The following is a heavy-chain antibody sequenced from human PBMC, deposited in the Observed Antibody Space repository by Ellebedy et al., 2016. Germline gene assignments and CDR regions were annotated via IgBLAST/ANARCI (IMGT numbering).Heavy chain of an antibody. D-gene: IGHD2-2*03. CDR1: GFTFSSYA. V-gene: IGHV3-23*01. CDR2: ISGSGGST. Sequence: GESLKISXAASGFTFSSYAMSWVRQAPGKGLEWVSAISGSGGSTYYADSVKGRFTISRDNSKNTLFLLMNGLRAEDTAVYYCVRPGYCTSSGCQNWFDPWGQGTLVTVSS. J-gene: IGHJ5*02. CDR3: VRPGYCTSSGCQNWFDP.